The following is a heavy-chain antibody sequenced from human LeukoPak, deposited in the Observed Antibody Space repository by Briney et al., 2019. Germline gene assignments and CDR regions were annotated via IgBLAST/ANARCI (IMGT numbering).Heavy chain of an antibody. CDR3: AKGTTLVTPFDY. CDR1: GFTVSSNY. J-gene: IGHJ4*02. V-gene: IGHV3-23*01. CDR2: ISGSGGST. D-gene: IGHD4-23*01. Sequence: GGSLRLSCAASGFTVSSNYMSWVRQAPGKGLEWVSAISGSGGSTYYADSVKGRFTISRDNSKNTLYLQMNSLRAEDTAVYYCAKGTTLVTPFDYWGQGTLVTVSS.